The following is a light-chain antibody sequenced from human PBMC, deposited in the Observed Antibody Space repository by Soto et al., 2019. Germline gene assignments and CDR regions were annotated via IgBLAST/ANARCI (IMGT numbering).Light chain of an antibody. Sequence: SARSPPASVSGSPGQSISISCTGTISDFGTYNLVSWYQHHPGKVPKLIIYERTKRPSGISDRFSGSKSGNTASLTISGLQAEDEATYYCCSFTSSNTHVFGTGTKVTVL. CDR2: ERT. J-gene: IGLJ1*01. CDR1: ISDFGTYNL. V-gene: IGLV2-14*02. CDR3: CSFTSSNTHV.